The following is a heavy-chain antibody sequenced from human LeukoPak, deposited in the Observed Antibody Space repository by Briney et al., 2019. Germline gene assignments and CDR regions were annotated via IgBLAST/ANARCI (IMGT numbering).Heavy chain of an antibody. J-gene: IGHJ6*03. CDR3: ARAGTNNYYCYYYMDV. CDR1: GGSFSGYY. Sequence: SETLSLTCAVYGGSFSGYYWSWIRQPPGKGLEWIGEINHSGSTNYNPSLKSRVTISVDTSKNQFSLKLSSVTAADTAVYYCARAGTNNYYCYYYMDVWGKGTTVTVSS. D-gene: IGHD1-7*01. CDR2: INHSGST. V-gene: IGHV4-34*01.